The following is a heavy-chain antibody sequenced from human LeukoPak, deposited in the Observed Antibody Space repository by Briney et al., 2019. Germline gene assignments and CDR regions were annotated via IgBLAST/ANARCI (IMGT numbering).Heavy chain of an antibody. D-gene: IGHD3-10*01. Sequence: GASVKVSCKASGGTFTSYAISWVRQAPGQGLEWMGRIIPIFGTANYAQKFQGRVTITTDESTSTAYMELSSLGSEDTAVYYCASAKITMVRGEGREFDYWGQGTLVTVSS. CDR2: IIPIFGTA. CDR1: GGTFTSYA. J-gene: IGHJ4*02. V-gene: IGHV1-69*05. CDR3: ASAKITMVRGEGREFDY.